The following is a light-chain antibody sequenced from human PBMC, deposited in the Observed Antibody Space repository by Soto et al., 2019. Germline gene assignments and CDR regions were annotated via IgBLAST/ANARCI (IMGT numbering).Light chain of an antibody. CDR2: DAS. CDR3: QQRSNWPLIT. CDR1: QSVSSY. J-gene: IGKJ5*01. V-gene: IGKV3-11*01. Sequence: EIVLTQSRATLYLSPGERATLSCRASQSVSSYLAWYQQKPGQAPRLLIYDASNRATGIPARFSGSGSGTDFTLTISSLEPGDFAVYYCQQRSNWPLITFGQGTRLEIK.